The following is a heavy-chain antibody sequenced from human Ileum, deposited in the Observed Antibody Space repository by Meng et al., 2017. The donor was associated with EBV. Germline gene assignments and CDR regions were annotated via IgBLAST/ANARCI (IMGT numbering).Heavy chain of an antibody. Sequence: QVLLPESGPGLVTPSGTLSRAGAVSGDSVSGSDWWSWVRQPPGKGLEWIGEVYHDGATNYHPSLKSRVTISLDKSKNEVNLHLNSLTAADTAVYFCARSSPIVRGLDYWGQGTLVTVSS. CDR2: VYHDGAT. V-gene: IGHV4-4*02. J-gene: IGHJ4*02. D-gene: IGHD3-10*01. CDR1: GDSVSGSDW. CDR3: ARSSPIVRGLDY.